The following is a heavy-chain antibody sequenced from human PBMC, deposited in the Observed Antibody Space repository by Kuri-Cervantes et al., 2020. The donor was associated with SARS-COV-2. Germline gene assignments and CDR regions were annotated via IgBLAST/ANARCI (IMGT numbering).Heavy chain of an antibody. V-gene: IGHV7-4-1*02. D-gene: IGHD6-13*01. CDR3: ARSRRQQGIDY. CDR2: INTYTGNP. J-gene: IGHJ4*02. CDR1: GYTFTHYA. Sequence: ASVKVSCKASGYTFTHYAINWVRQAPGQGLEWMGRINTYTGNPTYAQGFTGRFVFSLDTSVSTAYLQISSLKAEDTAVYYCARSRRQQGIDYWGQGTLVTVSS.